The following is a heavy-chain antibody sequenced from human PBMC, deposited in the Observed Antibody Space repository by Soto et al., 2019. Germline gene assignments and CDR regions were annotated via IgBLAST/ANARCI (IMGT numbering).Heavy chain of an antibody. J-gene: IGHJ6*02. CDR2: LYHSGST. CDR1: GYPISSGYY. D-gene: IGHD3-9*01. CDR3: ARERDILTGYPSNYYYYGMDV. Sequence: PSETLSLTCAVSGYPISSGYYWGWIRQSPGKGLEWIGSLYHSGSTYYNPSLKSRVTISVDTSKNQFSLKLSSVTAADTAVYYCARERDILTGYPSNYYYYGMDVWGQGTTVTVSS. V-gene: IGHV4-38-2*02.